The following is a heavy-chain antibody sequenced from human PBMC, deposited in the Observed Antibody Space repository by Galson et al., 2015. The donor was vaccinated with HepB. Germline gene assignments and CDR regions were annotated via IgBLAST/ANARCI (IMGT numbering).Heavy chain of an antibody. V-gene: IGHV3-30*18. CDR3: AKRFGYGMDV. Sequence: SLRLSCAASGFTFSSYSMNWVRQAPGKGLEWVAVISYDGSNKYYADSVKGRFTISRDNSKNTLYLQMNSLRAEDTAVYYCAKRFGYGMDVWGQGTTVTVSS. D-gene: IGHD3-10*01. CDR2: ISYDGSNK. J-gene: IGHJ6*02. CDR1: GFTFSSYS.